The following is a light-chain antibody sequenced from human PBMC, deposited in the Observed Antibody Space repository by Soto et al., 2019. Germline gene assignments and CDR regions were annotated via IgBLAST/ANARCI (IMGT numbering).Light chain of an antibody. CDR1: SSNIGSNS. V-gene: IGLV1-44*01. CDR2: SSN. Sequence: QLVLTQPPSASGTPGQRVTISCSGSSSNIGSNSVNWYQQLPGTAPKLLMYSSNQRPSGVPDRFSGSKSGTSASLAISGLQSEDEADYYCAAWDDSLNGVVFVGGTKLTVL. J-gene: IGLJ2*01. CDR3: AAWDDSLNGVV.